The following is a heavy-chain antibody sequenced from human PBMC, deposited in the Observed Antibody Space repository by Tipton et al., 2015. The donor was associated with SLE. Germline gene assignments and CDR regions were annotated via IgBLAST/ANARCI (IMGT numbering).Heavy chain of an antibody. J-gene: IGHJ2*01. CDR1: GYSFTDNY. V-gene: IGHV1-2*06. CDR3: ARDSRSVKSHFDL. Sequence: QVQLVQSGAEVKKPGASVKVSCQASGYSFTDNYLHWVRQAPGQGLEWMGRINPPSGGTTYAQRFQGRVTMTRDTSISTAYMEVAGLTSDDTAVYYCARDSRSVKSHFDLWGRGTLVTVSS. D-gene: IGHD4-17*01. CDR2: INPPSGGT.